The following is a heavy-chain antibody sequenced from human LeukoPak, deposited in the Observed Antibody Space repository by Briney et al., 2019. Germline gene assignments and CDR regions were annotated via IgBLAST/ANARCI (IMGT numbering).Heavy chain of an antibody. CDR3: ARDDSLLQYGC. CDR2: LSGSGVTT. D-gene: IGHD5-24*01. J-gene: IGHJ4*02. Sequence: GGSLRLSCAASGFTFSASDMNWVRQAPGKGLEWVSALSGSGVTTYYADSVKGRFAISRDNSKDTVYLQMNSLRAEDTAVYYCARDDSLLQYGCWGQGTLVTVSS. V-gene: IGHV3-23*01. CDR1: GFTFSASD.